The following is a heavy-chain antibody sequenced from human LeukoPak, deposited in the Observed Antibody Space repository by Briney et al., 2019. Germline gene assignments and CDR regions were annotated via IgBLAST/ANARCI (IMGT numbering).Heavy chain of an antibody. CDR3: ARELLWFGELQP. Sequence: LRLSCAASGFTFSSYAMHWVRQHPGKGLEWIGYIYYSGSTYYNPSLKSRVTISVDTSKNQFSLKLSSVTAADTAVYYCARELLWFGELQPWGQGTLVTVSS. CDR2: IYYSGST. D-gene: IGHD3-10*01. V-gene: IGHV4-31*02. J-gene: IGHJ5*02. CDR1: GFTFSSYAMH.